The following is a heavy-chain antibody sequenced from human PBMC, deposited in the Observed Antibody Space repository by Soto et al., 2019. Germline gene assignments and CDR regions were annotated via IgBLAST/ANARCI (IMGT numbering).Heavy chain of an antibody. D-gene: IGHD3-9*01. CDR2: ISRDGGAT. Sequence: GGSLRLSCAASGFTFSAYAMSWVRQAPGKGLEWVSGISRDGGATDYADSVKGRLTISRDNAKNTLFLQMNSLRAEDTAIYYCAKVSILTESYHYYAMDVWGQGTTVTASS. J-gene: IGHJ6*02. CDR1: GFTFSAYA. V-gene: IGHV3-23*01. CDR3: AKVSILTESYHYYAMDV.